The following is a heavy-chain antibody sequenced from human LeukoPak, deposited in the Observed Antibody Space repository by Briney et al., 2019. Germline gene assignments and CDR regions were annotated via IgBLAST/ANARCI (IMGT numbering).Heavy chain of an antibody. D-gene: IGHD6-19*01. CDR1: GFTFSTYW. Sequence: GGSLRLSCAVSGFTFSTYWMTWVRQAPGKELEWVATIKPDGGETFYVDSVKGRFTISRDNAKNSLYLQMNSLRAEDTAVYYCARDRSTVAGIDYWGQGTLVTVSS. J-gene: IGHJ4*02. CDR2: IKPDGGET. V-gene: IGHV3-7*01. CDR3: ARDRSTVAGIDY.